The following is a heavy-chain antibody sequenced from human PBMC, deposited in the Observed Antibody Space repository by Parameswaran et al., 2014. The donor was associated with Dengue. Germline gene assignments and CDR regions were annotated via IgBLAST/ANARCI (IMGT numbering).Heavy chain of an antibody. Sequence: RWIRQPPGKGLEWVSVIYSGGSTYYADSVKGRFTISRDNSKNTLYLQMNSLRAEDTAVYYCARDLGGPWDYWGQGTLVTVSS. V-gene: IGHV3-53*01. J-gene: IGHJ4*02. D-gene: IGHD3-10*01. CDR3: ARDLGGPWDY. CDR2: IYSGGST.